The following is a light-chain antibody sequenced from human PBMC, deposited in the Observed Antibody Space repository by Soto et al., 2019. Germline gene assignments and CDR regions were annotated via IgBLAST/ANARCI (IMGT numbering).Light chain of an antibody. CDR3: SSYSGTSTLV. CDR1: SSDVGGYNS. CDR2: EVS. Sequence: QSVLTQPASVSGSPGQSITISCTGTSSDVGGYNSVSWYQHHPGKAPKLLIYEVSDRPSGVSDRFSGSKSGNTASLTISGLQAEDEADFYCSSYSGTSTLVFGGGTKGTVL. V-gene: IGLV2-14*01. J-gene: IGLJ2*01.